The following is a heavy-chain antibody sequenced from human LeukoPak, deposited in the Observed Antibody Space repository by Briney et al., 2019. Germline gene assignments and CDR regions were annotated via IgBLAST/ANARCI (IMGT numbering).Heavy chain of an antibody. D-gene: IGHD3-3*01. CDR3: ARGYDFWSGSSYGMDV. Sequence: SETLSLTCAVYGGSFSGYYWSWIRQPPGKGLEWIGEINHSGSTNYNPSLKSRVTISVDTSKNQFSLELSSVTAADTAVYYCARGYDFWSGSSYGMDVWGQGTTVTVSS. J-gene: IGHJ6*02. V-gene: IGHV4-34*01. CDR1: GGSFSGYY. CDR2: INHSGST.